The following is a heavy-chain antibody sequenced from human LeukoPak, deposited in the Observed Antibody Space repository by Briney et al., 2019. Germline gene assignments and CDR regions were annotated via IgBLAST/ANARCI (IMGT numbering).Heavy chain of an antibody. V-gene: IGHV4-34*01. D-gene: IGHD6-6*01. CDR1: GGSFSGYY. Sequence: SETLSLTCAVYGGSFSGYYWSWIRQPPGKGLEWIGEISHSGSTNYNPSLKSRVTISVDTSKNQFSLKLSSVTAADTAVYYCARVYGNPGNSSPYYFDYWGQGTLVTVSS. CDR2: ISHSGST. J-gene: IGHJ4*02. CDR3: ARVYGNPGNSSPYYFDY.